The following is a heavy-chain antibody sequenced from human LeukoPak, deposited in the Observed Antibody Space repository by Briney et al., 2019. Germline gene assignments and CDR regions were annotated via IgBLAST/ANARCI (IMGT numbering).Heavy chain of an antibody. Sequence: GRSLRLSCAASGFTFSSYAMHWVRQAPGKGLEWVAVISYDGSNKYYADSVKGRFTISRDNSKNTLYLQMNSLRAEDTAVYYCAKDLLYCIGGSCYSVSEIIFDYWGQGTLVTVSS. CDR3: AKDLLYCIGGSCYSVSEIIFDY. CDR1: GFTFSSYA. D-gene: IGHD2-15*01. J-gene: IGHJ4*02. CDR2: ISYDGSNK. V-gene: IGHV3-30*04.